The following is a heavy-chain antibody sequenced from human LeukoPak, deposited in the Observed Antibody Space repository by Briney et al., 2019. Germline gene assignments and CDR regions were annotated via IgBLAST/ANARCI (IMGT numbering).Heavy chain of an antibody. V-gene: IGHV3-48*01. Sequence: GGSLRLSCAASGCTFSSYSMNWVREAPGKGLEWISYITGSLNTIHYADSVKGRFTISRDNAKNSVYLQMNSLRLEDTAVYYCARTGLGLYSFDYWGRGTLVTVSS. CDR2: ITGSLNTI. CDR3: ARTGLGLYSFDY. CDR1: GCTFSSYS. J-gene: IGHJ4*02. D-gene: IGHD3/OR15-3a*01.